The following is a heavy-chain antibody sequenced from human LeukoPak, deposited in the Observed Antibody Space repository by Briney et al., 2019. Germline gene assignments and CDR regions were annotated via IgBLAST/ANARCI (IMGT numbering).Heavy chain of an antibody. D-gene: IGHD3-16*01. CDR3: ARVGGQPDYHYMDV. Sequence: ASVKVSCKVSGYNYTELSMHWVRQAPGKGLEWMGGFDPEDDETIYAQKFQGRVTITADESTSTAYMELSSLRSEDTAVYYCARVGGQPDYHYMDVWDKGTTVTISS. V-gene: IGHV1-24*01. CDR2: FDPEDDET. CDR1: GYNYTELS. J-gene: IGHJ6*03.